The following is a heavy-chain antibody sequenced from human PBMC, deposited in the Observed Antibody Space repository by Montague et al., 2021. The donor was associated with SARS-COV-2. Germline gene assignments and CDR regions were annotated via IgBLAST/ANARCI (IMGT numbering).Heavy chain of an antibody. CDR2: IYYSGST. D-gene: IGHD6-19*01. J-gene: IGHJ3*02. CDR3: ARQEDGSGWFKPDAFDI. CDR1: GGSISSSSYY. V-gene: IGHV4-39*01. Sequence: SETLSLTCTVSGGSISSSSYYWGWIRQPPGKGLEWTGSIYYSGSTYYNPSLRSRVTISVDTSKNQFSLKLSSVTAADTAVYYCARQEDGSGWFKPDAFDIWGQGTMVTVSS.